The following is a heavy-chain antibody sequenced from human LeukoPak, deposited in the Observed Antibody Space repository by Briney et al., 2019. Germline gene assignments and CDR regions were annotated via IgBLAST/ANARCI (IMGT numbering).Heavy chain of an antibody. J-gene: IGHJ4*02. D-gene: IGHD1-26*01. CDR2: IWYDGSNK. CDR1: GFTFSNYG. V-gene: IGHV3-30*02. CDR3: AKAGNSGELYFDY. Sequence: GGSLGLSCAASGFTFSNYGMHWVRQAPGEGLEWVAVIWYDGSNKYYADSVKGRFTISRDNSKNTLYLQMNSLRAEDTAVYYCAKAGNSGELYFDYWGQGTLVTVSS.